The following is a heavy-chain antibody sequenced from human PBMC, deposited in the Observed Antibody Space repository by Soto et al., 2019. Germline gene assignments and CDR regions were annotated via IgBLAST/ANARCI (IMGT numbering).Heavy chain of an antibody. CDR1: GGSISSGGYY. CDR2: IYYSGST. CDR3: ARVGSWSYDYYYYSYGIYG. Sequence: SETLSLTCTVSGGSISSGGYYWSWIRQHPGKGLEWIGYIYYSGSTYYNPSLKSRVTISVDTSKNQFSLKLSSVTAADTAVYYCARVGSWSYDYYYYSYGIYGWGQGTTVTGSS. D-gene: IGHD3-10*01. J-gene: IGHJ6*02. V-gene: IGHV4-31*03.